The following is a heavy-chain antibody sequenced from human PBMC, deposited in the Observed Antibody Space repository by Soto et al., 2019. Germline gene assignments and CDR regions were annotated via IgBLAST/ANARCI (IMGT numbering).Heavy chain of an antibody. CDR1: GFTFSSYW. V-gene: IGHV3-7*01. CDR2: IKQDGSEK. Sequence: EVQLVECGGGLVQPGGSLRLSCAASGFTFSSYWMSWVRQAPGKGLEWVANIKQDGSEKYYVDSVKGRFTISRDNAKNSLDLQINSLRAEDTAVYYCARLRSWYDDWFDPWGQVPLVTVSS. CDR3: ARLRSWYDDWFDP. J-gene: IGHJ5*02. D-gene: IGHD6-13*01.